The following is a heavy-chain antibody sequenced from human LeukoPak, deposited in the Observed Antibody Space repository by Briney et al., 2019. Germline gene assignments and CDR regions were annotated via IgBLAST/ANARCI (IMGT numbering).Heavy chain of an antibody. CDR1: GFTSSSYA. D-gene: IGHD3-22*01. Sequence: GGSLGLSCAGSGFTSSSYAMAWVRQAPGKGLEWVSAISGSGGTTYYADSVRGRFTISRDNSKNTLYLQLNSLRAEDTALYYCAKGGLDYYETGGLSGTRNFGMDVWGQGTTVTVSS. J-gene: IGHJ6*02. V-gene: IGHV3-23*01. CDR2: ISGSGGTT. CDR3: AKGGLDYYETGGLSGTRNFGMDV.